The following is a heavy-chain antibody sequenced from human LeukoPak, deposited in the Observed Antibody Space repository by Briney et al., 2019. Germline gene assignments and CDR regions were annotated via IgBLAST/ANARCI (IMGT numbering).Heavy chain of an antibody. D-gene: IGHD6-6*01. CDR1: GFTFSSYG. CDR3: AKGNSSSPYYYYYMDV. CDR2: TRYDGSNK. J-gene: IGHJ6*03. V-gene: IGHV3-30*02. Sequence: PGGSLRLSCAASGFTFSSYGMHWVRQAPGKGLEWVAFTRYDGSNKYYADSVKGRFTISRDNSKNTLYLQMNSLRAEDTAVYYCAKGNSSSPYYYYYMDVWGKGTTVTVSS.